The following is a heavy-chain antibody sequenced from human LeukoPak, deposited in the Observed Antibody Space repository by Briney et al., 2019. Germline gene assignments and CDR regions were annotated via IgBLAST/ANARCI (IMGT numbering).Heavy chain of an antibody. V-gene: IGHV4-30-4*08. Sequence: PSETLSLTCTVSGGSISSGDYYWSWIRQPPGKGLEWIGYIYYSGSTYYNPSLKSRVTISVDTSKNQFSLKLSSVTAADTAVYYCARARSLYSSSWQYYFDYWGQGTLVTVSS. J-gene: IGHJ4*02. CDR3: ARARSLYSSSWQYYFDY. CDR2: IYYSGST. D-gene: IGHD6-13*01. CDR1: GGSISSGDYY.